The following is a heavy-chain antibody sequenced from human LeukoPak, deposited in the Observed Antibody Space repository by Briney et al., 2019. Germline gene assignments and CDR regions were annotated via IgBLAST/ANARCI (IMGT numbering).Heavy chain of an antibody. V-gene: IGHV3-20*01. D-gene: IGHD3-10*01. CDR2: INWNGGST. Sequence: PGGSLRLSRAASGFTFDDYGMSWVRQAPGKGLEWVSGINWNGGSTGCADSVKGRFTISRDNAKNSLYLQMNSLRAEDTALYHCARARMRSGSYYRLDYFYGMDVWGEGTTVTVSS. CDR3: ARARMRSGSYYRLDYFYGMDV. CDR1: GFTFDDYG. J-gene: IGHJ6*04.